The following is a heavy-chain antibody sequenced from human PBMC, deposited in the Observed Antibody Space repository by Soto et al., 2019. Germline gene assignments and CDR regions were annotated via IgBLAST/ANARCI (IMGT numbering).Heavy chain of an antibody. CDR1: GFPVSSYG. V-gene: IGHV3-30*18. Sequence: ALSLRLSCAASGFPVSSYGMQWVRQAPGKGLEWVAVIAYDGGGKYYADAVKGRFTISRDNSKDTMYLQMNSLRTEDTAVYYCVKGQWDFDYWGQGTLVTVS. J-gene: IGHJ4*02. D-gene: IGHD1-26*01. CDR3: VKGQWDFDY. CDR2: IAYDGGGK.